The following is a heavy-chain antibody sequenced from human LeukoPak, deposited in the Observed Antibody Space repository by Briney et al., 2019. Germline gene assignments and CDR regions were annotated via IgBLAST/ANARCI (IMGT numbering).Heavy chain of an antibody. D-gene: IGHD6-13*01. CDR1: GYTFTSCG. CDR2: ISAYNGNT. Sequence: ASVKVSCKASGYTFTSCGISWVRQAPGQGLEWMGWISAYNGNTNYAQKLQGRVTMTTDTSTSTAYMELRSLRSDDTAVYYCARERSHSSSWYYFDYWGQGTLVTVSS. J-gene: IGHJ4*02. CDR3: ARERSHSSSWYYFDY. V-gene: IGHV1-18*01.